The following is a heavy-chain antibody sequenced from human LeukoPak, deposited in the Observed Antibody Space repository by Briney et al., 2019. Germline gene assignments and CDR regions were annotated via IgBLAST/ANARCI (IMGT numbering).Heavy chain of an antibody. CDR2: IINSGATT. Sequence: AGSLRLSCAAYAFTFISYAMTRLRLAQGQELEWVSTIINSGATTSDADSMKGRMTASRDNATTSLYLQMNSLKDTDTAVYYCATDLRNSLGATYLDYWGQGTLVTVSS. CDR3: ATDLRNSLGATYLDY. J-gene: IGHJ4*02. D-gene: IGHD1-26*01. V-gene: IGHV3-23*01. CDR1: AFTFISYA.